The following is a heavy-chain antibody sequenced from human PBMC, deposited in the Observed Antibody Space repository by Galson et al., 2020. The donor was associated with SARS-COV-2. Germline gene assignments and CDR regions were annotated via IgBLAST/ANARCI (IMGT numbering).Heavy chain of an antibody. CDR1: GYTFTSYY. V-gene: IGHV1-46*01. D-gene: IGHD5-12*01. Sequence: ASVKVSCKASGYTFTSYYIHWVRQAPGQGLEWMGIINPSGGGTTYAQKFQGRVTMTRDTSTSTAYMEMSGLRSEDTAVYYCVRDSQGGNDNDYLLFWGQGPLVTVSS. CDR3: VRDSQGGNDNDYLLF. CDR2: INPSGGGT. J-gene: IGHJ4*02.